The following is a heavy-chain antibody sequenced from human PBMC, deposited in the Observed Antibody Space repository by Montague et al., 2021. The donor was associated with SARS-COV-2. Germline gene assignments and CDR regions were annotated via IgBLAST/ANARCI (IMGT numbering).Heavy chain of an antibody. D-gene: IGHD3-3*01. Sequence: SLRLSCAASGFTFSSYGMHWVRQAPGKGLEWVAVIWYDGSNKYYADSVKGRFTTSRDNSKNPLYLQMNSLRAEDTAVYYCARDKRDRYDFWSGYYTDYYYGMDVWGQGTTVTVSS. CDR3: ARDKRDRYDFWSGYYTDYYYGMDV. CDR1: GFTFSSYG. V-gene: IGHV3-33*01. CDR2: IWYDGSNK. J-gene: IGHJ6*02.